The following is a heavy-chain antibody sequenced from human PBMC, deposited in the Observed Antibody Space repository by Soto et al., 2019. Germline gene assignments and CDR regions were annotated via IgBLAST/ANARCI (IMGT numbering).Heavy chain of an antibody. J-gene: IGHJ4*02. CDR2: IYYSGST. CDR1: GGSMNPYF. D-gene: IGHD6-19*01. CDR3: ARVIGGWYEHDY. Sequence: ASETLSLTCTVSGGSMNPYFWSWLRQPPEKGLEWIGYIYYSGSTKCNTSLKSRVTISLDTSKNQFSLNLTSVTAADTAIYCCARVIGGWYEHDYWGQGTLVTVSS. V-gene: IGHV4-59*01.